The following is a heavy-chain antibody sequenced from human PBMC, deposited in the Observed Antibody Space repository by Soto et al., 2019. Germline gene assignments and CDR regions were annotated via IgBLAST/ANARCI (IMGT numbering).Heavy chain of an antibody. CDR3: ARGVYDFWSGHPKGLDY. CDR1: GFTFSGSA. Sequence: GGSLRLSCAASGFTFSGSAMHWVRQASGKGLEWVGRIRSEANSYATAYAVPVKGKFTISRDDSRNTAYLQMNSLKTEDTAVYYCARGVYDFWSGHPKGLDYWGQGTVVTVSS. V-gene: IGHV3-73*01. CDR2: IRSEANSYAT. J-gene: IGHJ4*02. D-gene: IGHD3-3*01.